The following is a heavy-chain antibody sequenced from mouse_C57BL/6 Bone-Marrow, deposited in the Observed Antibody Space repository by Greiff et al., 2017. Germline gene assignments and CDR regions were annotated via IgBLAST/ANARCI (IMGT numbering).Heavy chain of an antibody. Sequence: QVQLQPSGAELVKPGASVKMSCKASGYTFTSYWITWVKQRPGQGLAWIGDIYPGSGSTNSNEKFKSKATLTVDTSSSAAYMQLSSLTSEDSAVYYCARPYYSNYWYFDVWGTGTTVTVSS. V-gene: IGHV1-55*01. D-gene: IGHD2-5*01. CDR2: IYPGSGST. CDR1: GYTFTSYW. J-gene: IGHJ1*03. CDR3: ARPYYSNYWYFDV.